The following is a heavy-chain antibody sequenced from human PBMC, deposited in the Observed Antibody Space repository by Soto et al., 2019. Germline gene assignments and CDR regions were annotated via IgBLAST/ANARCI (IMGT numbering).Heavy chain of an antibody. CDR2: IYHSGST. CDR3: ARDEYSSSWSQEKWFDP. Sequence: SETLSLTCAVSGGSISSGGYSWSWIRQPPGKGLEWIGYIYHSGSTYYNPSLKSRVTISVDTSKIQFSLQLNSVTPEDTAVYYCARDEYSSSWSQEKWFDPWGQGTLVTVSP. J-gene: IGHJ5*02. CDR1: GGSISSGGYS. V-gene: IGHV4-30-2*01. D-gene: IGHD6-13*01.